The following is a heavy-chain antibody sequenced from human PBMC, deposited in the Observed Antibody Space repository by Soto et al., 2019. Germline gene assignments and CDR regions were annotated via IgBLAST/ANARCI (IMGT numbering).Heavy chain of an antibody. V-gene: IGHV3-21*01. J-gene: IGHJ6*03. CDR1: GFTFSSYS. CDR2: TSSSSSYI. CDR3: ARESDFYYYYYMDV. Sequence: GGSLRLSCAASGFTFSSYSMNWVRQAPGKGLEWVSSTSSSSSYIYYADSVKGRFTISRDNAKNSLYLQMNSLRAEDTAVYYCARESDFYYYYYMDVWGKGTTVTVSS.